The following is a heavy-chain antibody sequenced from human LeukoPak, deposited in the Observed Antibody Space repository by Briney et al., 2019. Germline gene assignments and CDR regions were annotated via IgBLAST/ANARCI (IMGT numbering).Heavy chain of an antibody. J-gene: IGHJ4*02. CDR1: GLTFSSSY. CDR2: IYIGDNP. V-gene: IGHV3-53*04. CDR3: ARVRPWVFDY. Sequence: GGSLRLSCAASGLTFSSSYMSWVRQAPGKGLEWVSIIYIGDNPHYADSLKGRFPVSRHNSKNTLYLQMNHLRAEETAVYYCARVRPWVFDYWGQGTLVTVSS.